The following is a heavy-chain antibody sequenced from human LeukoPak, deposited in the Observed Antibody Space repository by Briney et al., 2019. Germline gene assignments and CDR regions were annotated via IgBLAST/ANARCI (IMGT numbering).Heavy chain of an antibody. D-gene: IGHD3-10*01. CDR2: INHSGST. CDR3: ARVRGLGVVSPYFDY. CDR1: GGSFSDYY. J-gene: IGHJ4*02. Sequence: SETLSLTCAVYGGSFSDYYWSWIRQPPGKGLEWIGEINHSGSTNYNPSLKSRVTISVDTSKNQFSLKLNSVTAADTAVYYCARVRGLGVVSPYFDYWGQGTLVTVSS. V-gene: IGHV4-34*01.